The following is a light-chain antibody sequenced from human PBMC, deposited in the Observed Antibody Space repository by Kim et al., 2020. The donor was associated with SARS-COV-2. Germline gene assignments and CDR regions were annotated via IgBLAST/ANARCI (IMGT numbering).Light chain of an antibody. CDR1: QDIANS. J-gene: IGKJ1*01. CDR3: QKYNSAPWT. Sequence: ASVGDRVAITCRASQDIANSLAWYQQKPGTVPKVLIYAASTLQSGVPSRFSGSGSGTEFTLTIGSLQTEDVATYYCQKYNSAPWTFGPGTKVDIK. CDR2: AAS. V-gene: IGKV1-27*01.